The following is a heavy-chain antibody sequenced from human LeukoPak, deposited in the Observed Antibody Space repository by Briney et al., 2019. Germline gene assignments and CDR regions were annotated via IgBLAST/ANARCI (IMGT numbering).Heavy chain of an antibody. CDR3: ARDSPYGGYFDL. CDR1: GFSFSSYN. J-gene: IGHJ2*01. V-gene: IGHV3-21*01. CDR2: IDTTGEYI. D-gene: IGHD4-17*01. Sequence: GGSLRLSCAASGFSFSSYNMNWVRHSPTKGLEWVASIDTTGEYIFYTDSLKGRFTISRDNAKNSLYLQMNSLRAEDTAVYYCARDSPYGGYFDLWGRGTLVTVSS.